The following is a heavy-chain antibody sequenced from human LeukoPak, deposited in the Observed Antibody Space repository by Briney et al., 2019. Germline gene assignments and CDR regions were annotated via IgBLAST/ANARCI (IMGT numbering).Heavy chain of an antibody. CDR1: GYTFTSYD. V-gene: IGHV1-8*01. D-gene: IGHD6-13*01. J-gene: IGHJ4*02. CDR3: ARGRKQQLARGDY. CDR2: MNPNSGNT. Sequence: ASVTVSCKASGYTFTSYDINWVRQATGQGLEWMGWMNPNSGNTGYAQKFQGRVTMTRDTSISTAYMELSSLRSEDTAVYYCARGRKQQLARGDYWGQGTLVTVSS.